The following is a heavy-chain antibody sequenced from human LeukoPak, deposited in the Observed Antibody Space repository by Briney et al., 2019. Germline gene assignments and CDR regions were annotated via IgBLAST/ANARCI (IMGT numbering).Heavy chain of an antibody. CDR3: AKVKGSGSGSYKWLGFDY. Sequence: GGSLRLSCAASGFTFGTSAMSWVRQAPGKGLAWVSAISGSDDSTYFADSVKGRFTISRDNSKNTLYLQMNSLRAEDTAVYYCAKVKGSGSGSYKWLGFDYWGQGTLVTVSS. CDR2: ISGSDDST. V-gene: IGHV3-23*01. J-gene: IGHJ4*02. CDR1: GFTFGTSA. D-gene: IGHD1-26*01.